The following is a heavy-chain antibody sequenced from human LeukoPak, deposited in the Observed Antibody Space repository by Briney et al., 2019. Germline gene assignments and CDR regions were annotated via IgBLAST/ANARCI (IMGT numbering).Heavy chain of an antibody. V-gene: IGHV4-39*07. CDR1: GGSISSSSYY. CDR3: ARFHSYYRDTRATNAFDI. D-gene: IGHD3-22*01. CDR2: IYYSGST. Sequence: PSETLSLTCTVSGGSISSSSYYWGWIRQPPGKGLEWIGIIYYSGSTYYNPSLKSRVTMSEDTSKNQVSLKLTSVTAADTAVYYCARFHSYYRDTRATNAFDIWGQGTLVTVSS. J-gene: IGHJ3*02.